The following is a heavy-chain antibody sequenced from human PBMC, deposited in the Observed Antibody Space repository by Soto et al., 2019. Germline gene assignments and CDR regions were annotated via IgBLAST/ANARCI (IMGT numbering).Heavy chain of an antibody. Sequence: SVKVSCKASGGTFSSYAISWVRQAPGQGLEWMGGIIPIFGTANYAQKFQGRVTITADKSTSTAYMELSSLRSEDTAVYYCASDPTLYDFWSGYYTDYYYYGMDVWGQGTTVTVSS. D-gene: IGHD3-3*01. J-gene: IGHJ6*02. V-gene: IGHV1-69*06. CDR3: ASDPTLYDFWSGYYTDYYYYGMDV. CDR1: GGTFSSYA. CDR2: IIPIFGTA.